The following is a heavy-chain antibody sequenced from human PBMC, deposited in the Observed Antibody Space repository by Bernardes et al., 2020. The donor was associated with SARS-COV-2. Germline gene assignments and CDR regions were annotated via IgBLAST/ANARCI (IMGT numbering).Heavy chain of an antibody. V-gene: IGHV3-23*01. CDR3: AKDNHSYNGLFDGFDI. J-gene: IGHJ3*02. CDR1: RFIFSDYA. D-gene: IGHD1-20*01. CDR2: IGCGVDT. Sequence: WGSLRLSCVASRFIFSDYAMSWVRQAPGKGLEWISSIGCGVDTYYADSVKGRFTISRDNSRSALYLQMSDLRAEDTAMYFCAKDNHSYNGLFDGFDIWGQGAMVTVSS.